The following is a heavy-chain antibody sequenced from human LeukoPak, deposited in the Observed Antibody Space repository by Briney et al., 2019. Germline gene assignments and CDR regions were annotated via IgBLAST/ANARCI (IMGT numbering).Heavy chain of an antibody. V-gene: IGHV1-69*13. CDR1: GGTFSSYA. CDR2: IIPIFGTA. CDR3: ARGGVAVAGRRANWFDP. J-gene: IGHJ5*02. Sequence: SVKVSCKASGGTFSSYAISWVRQAPGQGLEWMGGIIPIFGTANYAQKFQGRVTITADESTSTAYMELSSLRSEDTAVYYCARGGVAVAGRRANWFDPWGQGTLVTVSS. D-gene: IGHD6-19*01.